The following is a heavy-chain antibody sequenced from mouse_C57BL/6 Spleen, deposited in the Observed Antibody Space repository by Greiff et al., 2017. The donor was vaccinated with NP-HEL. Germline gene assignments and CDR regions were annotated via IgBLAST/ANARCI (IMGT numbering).Heavy chain of an antibody. CDR2: ISDGGSYT. CDR1: GFTFSSYA. J-gene: IGHJ2*01. CDR3: ARDKGYEDYFDY. V-gene: IGHV5-4*01. Sequence: EVMLVESGGGLVKPGGSLKLSCAASGFTFSSYAMSWVRQTPEKRLEWVATISDGGSYTYYPDNVKGRFTISRDNAKNNLYLQMSQLKSEDTAMYYCARDKGYEDYFDYWGQGTTLTVSS. D-gene: IGHD2-12*01.